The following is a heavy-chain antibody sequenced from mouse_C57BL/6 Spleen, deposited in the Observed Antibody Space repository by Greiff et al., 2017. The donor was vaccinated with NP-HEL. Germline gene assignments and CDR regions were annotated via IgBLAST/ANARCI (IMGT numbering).Heavy chain of an antibody. J-gene: IGHJ2*01. V-gene: IGHV1-55*01. CDR1: GYTFTSYW. Sequence: VQLQQSGAELVKPGASVKMSCKASGYTFTSYWITWVKQRPGQGLEWIGDIYPGSGSTNYNEKFKSKATLTVDTSSSTAYMQLSSLTSEDSAVYYCARDSAGSYYFDYWGQGTTLTVSS. D-gene: IGHD3-2*02. CDR3: ARDSAGSYYFDY. CDR2: IYPGSGST.